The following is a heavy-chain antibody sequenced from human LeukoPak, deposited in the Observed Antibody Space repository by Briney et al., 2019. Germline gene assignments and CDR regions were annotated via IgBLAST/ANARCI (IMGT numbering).Heavy chain of an antibody. V-gene: IGHV3-21*01. CDR1: AFTFNIYT. CDR3: ARRGGDSTGHQGDFDY. J-gene: IGHJ4*02. Sequence: RGCLRLSCAAAAFTFNIYTINWDSQVPGKWLGWVSSISSTSSDIHYTDSVKGRFTIFRDKPKNSLYLQMDSLRDEDTAVYYCARRGGDSTGHQGDFDYWGQGTLVTVSS. CDR2: ISSTSSDI. D-gene: IGHD3-22*01.